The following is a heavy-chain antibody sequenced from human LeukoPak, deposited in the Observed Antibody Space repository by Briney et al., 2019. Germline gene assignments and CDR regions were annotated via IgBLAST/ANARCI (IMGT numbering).Heavy chain of an antibody. D-gene: IGHD2-2*01. CDR2: TSGSGGST. Sequence: GGSLRLSCAASGFTFSDHYMDWVRQAPGKGLEWVSATSGSGGSTYYADSVKGRFTISRDNSKNTLYLQMNSLRAEDTAVYYCAGSRGYCSSTSCYLGWFDPWGQGTLVTVSS. CDR1: GFTFSDHY. J-gene: IGHJ5*02. CDR3: AGSRGYCSSTSCYLGWFDP. V-gene: IGHV3-23*01.